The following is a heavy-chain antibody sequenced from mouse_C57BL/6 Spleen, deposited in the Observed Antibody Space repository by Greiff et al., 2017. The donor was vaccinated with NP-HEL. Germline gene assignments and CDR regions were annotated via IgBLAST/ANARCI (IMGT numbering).Heavy chain of an antibody. D-gene: IGHD1-1*01. J-gene: IGHJ2*01. CDR2: IYPGDGDT. Sequence: VQVVESGPELVKPGASVKISCKASGYAFSSSWMNWVKQRPGKGLEWIGRIYPGDGDTNYNGKFKGKATLTADKSSSTAYMQLSSLTSEDSAVYFCARGDYYGSRYYFDYWGQGTTLTVSS. CDR1: GYAFSSSW. V-gene: IGHV1-82*01. CDR3: ARGDYYGSRYYFDY.